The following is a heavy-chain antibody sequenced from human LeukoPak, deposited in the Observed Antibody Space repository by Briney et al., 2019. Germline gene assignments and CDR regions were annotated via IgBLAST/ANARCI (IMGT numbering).Heavy chain of an antibody. D-gene: IGHD6-19*01. CDR1: GGSINSYY. CDR2: ISYSGNT. Sequence: SETLSLTCTVSGGSINSYYWSWIRQPPGKELEWIGYISYSGNTKYNPSLKSRVTISIDTSKDQFSLKMSSVTAADTAVYYCARSDRYSSGWTGWFDPWGQGILVTVSS. CDR3: ARSDRYSSGWTGWFDP. J-gene: IGHJ5*02. V-gene: IGHV4-59*08.